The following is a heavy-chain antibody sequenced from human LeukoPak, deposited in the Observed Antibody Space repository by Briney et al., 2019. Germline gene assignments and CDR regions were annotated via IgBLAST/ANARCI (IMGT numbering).Heavy chain of an antibody. CDR1: GFTFSSYS. Sequence: GRSLRLSCAASGFTFSSYSMNWVRQAPGKGLEWVSSISSSSSYIYYADSVKGRFTISRDNAKNSLYLQMNSLRAEDTAVYYCARDRGTMVRGVMVYWGQGTLVTVSS. CDR3: ARDRGTMVRGVMVY. J-gene: IGHJ4*02. D-gene: IGHD3-10*01. V-gene: IGHV3-21*01. CDR2: ISSSSSYI.